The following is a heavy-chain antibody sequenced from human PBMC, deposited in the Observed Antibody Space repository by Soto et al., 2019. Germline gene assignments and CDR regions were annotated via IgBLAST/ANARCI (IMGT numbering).Heavy chain of an antibody. CDR1: GFTFSDYY. V-gene: IGHV3-11*04. CDR2: ISSSSSTI. CDR3: ASLEIFRRNLNYDILTGNDY. D-gene: IGHD3-9*01. Sequence: PGGSLRLSCAASGFTFSDYYMSWIRQAPGKGLEWVSYISSSSSTIYYADSVKGRFTISRDNAKNSLYLQMNSLRAEDTAVYYCASLEIFRRNLNYDILTGNDYWGQGTLVTVSS. J-gene: IGHJ4*02.